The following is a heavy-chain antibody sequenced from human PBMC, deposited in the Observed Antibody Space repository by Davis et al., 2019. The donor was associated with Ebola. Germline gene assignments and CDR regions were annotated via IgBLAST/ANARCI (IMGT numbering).Heavy chain of an antibody. V-gene: IGHV3-30-3*01. CDR2: ISYDAGNK. Sequence: PGGSLRLSCAASGFTFRYYAMRWVRQAPGKGLEWVADISYDAGNKYYAESVKGRFTISRDNSNNTVYLQMNSLRVQDTAVYSCASVSGCSGGTCPFDYWGQGTLVTVSS. J-gene: IGHJ4*02. CDR1: GFTFRYYA. CDR3: ASVSGCSGGTCPFDY. D-gene: IGHD2-15*01.